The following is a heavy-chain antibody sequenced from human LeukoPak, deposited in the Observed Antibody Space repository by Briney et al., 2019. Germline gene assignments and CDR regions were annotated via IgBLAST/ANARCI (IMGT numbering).Heavy chain of an antibody. CDR2: ISNSGNTI. Sequence: PGGSLRLSCAASGFTFSDYYMSWIRQAPGKGLEWVSYISNSGNTIYYSDSVKGRFTISRDNAKNSLYLQMNSLRAEDTAVYYCAKDLTFGYCSSTSCPVIPAEWGQGTLVTVSS. J-gene: IGHJ4*02. CDR1: GFTFSDYY. CDR3: AKDLTFGYCSSTSCPVIPAE. V-gene: IGHV3-11*01. D-gene: IGHD2-2*03.